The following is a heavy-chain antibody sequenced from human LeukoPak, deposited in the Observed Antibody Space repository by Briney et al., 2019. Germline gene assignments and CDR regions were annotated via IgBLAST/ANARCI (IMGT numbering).Heavy chain of an antibody. V-gene: IGHV4-39*01. CDR2: IYDSGST. CDR1: GGSISSSSYY. CDR3: ARRTAMVLFDI. D-gene: IGHD5-18*01. Sequence: SETLSLTCTVSGGSISSSSYYWGWIRQPPGKGPEWIGSIYDSGSTYYNPSIKSRVTISVDTSKDQFNLKLSTVTAADTAAHSCARRTAMVLFDIWGQGTMVAVSS. J-gene: IGHJ3*02.